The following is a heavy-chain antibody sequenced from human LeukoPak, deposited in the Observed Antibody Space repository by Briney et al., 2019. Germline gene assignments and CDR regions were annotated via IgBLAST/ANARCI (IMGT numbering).Heavy chain of an antibody. Sequence: GASVKVSCKASGGTFSSYAISWVRQAPGQGLEWMGRIIPILGIANYAQKFQGRVTITADKSTSTAYMELSSLRSEDTAVYYCASEEQQLVKPPYYFDYWGQGTLVTVSS. CDR2: IIPILGIA. CDR1: GGTFSSYA. CDR3: ASEEQQLVKPPYYFDY. J-gene: IGHJ4*02. D-gene: IGHD6-13*01. V-gene: IGHV1-69*04.